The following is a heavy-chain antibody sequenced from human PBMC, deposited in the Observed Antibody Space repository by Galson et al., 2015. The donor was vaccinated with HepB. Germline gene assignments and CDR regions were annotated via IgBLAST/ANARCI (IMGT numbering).Heavy chain of an antibody. CDR1: GYSFTSYW. CDR3: ARRGWGVVPAATYYGMDV. Sequence: QSGAEVKKPGESLKISCKGSGYSFTSYWISWVRQMPGKGLEWMGRIDPSDSYTNYSPSFQGHVTISADKSISTAYLQWSSLKASDTAMYYCARRGWGVVPAATYYGMDVWGQGTTATVSS. CDR2: IDPSDSYT. V-gene: IGHV5-10-1*01. J-gene: IGHJ6*02. D-gene: IGHD2-2*01.